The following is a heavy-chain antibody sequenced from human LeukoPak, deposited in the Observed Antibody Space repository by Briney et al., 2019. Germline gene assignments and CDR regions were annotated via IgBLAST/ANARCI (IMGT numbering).Heavy chain of an antibody. CDR3: ARDPLAYYYDSSGLSDY. D-gene: IGHD3-22*01. V-gene: IGHV4-39*07. CDR1: GVSITSSSYN. J-gene: IGHJ4*02. CDR2: IYYSGNT. Sequence: SESLSLTCTVSGVSITSSSYNWGWIRQPPGKGLEWIGSIYYSGNTYYNPSLKSRVTISVDTSKNQFSLKLSSVTAADTAVYYCARDPLAYYYDSSGLSDYWGQGTLVTVSS.